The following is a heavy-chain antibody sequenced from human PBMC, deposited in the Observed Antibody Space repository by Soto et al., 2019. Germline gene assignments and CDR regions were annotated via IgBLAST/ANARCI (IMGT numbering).Heavy chain of an antibody. CDR1: GYSFTIYW. J-gene: IGHJ6*02. CDR2: IYPGDSDT. V-gene: IGHV5-51*01. CDR3: ARAYYDILTGKLSYYYGMDV. D-gene: IGHD3-9*01. Sequence: GESLKISCKGSGYSFTIYWIGWVRQMPGKGLEWMGIIYPGDSDTRYSPSFQGQVTISADKSISTAYLQWSSLKASDTAMYYCARAYYDILTGKLSYYYGMDVWGQGTTVTVSS.